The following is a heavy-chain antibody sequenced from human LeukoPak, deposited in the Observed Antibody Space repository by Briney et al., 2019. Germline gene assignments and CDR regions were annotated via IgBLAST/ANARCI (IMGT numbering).Heavy chain of an antibody. V-gene: IGHV4-34*01. CDR1: GGSFSGYY. Sequence: SETLSLTCAVYGGSFSGYYWSWIRQPPGKGLEWIGSIYYSGSTYYNPSLKSRVTISVDTSKNQFSLKLSSVTAADTAVYCCARRVDYYDSSKFDYWGQGTLVTVSS. CDR3: ARRVDYYDSSKFDY. CDR2: IYYSGST. D-gene: IGHD3-22*01. J-gene: IGHJ4*02.